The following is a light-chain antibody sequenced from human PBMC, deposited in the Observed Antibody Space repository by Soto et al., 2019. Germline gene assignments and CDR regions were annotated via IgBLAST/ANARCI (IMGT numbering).Light chain of an antibody. V-gene: IGLV2-11*01. CDR2: DVS. CDR1: SSDVGGYNY. CDR3: CSYAGTYTYV. J-gene: IGLJ1*01. Sequence: QSALTQPRSVSGSPGQSVTISCTGTSSDVGGYNYVSWYQQHPGKAPKLIIFDVSERPSGVPDRFSGSKSGNTASLTISGLQAEDEADYYCCSYAGTYTYVFGIETKLTVL.